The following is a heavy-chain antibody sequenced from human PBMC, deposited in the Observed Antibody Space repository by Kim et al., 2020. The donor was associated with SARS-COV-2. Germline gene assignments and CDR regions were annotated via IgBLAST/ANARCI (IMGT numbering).Heavy chain of an antibody. V-gene: IGHV3-21*01. CDR3: AREKRDYFYYDSSGYSPFMDY. Sequence: GGSLRLSCAASGFTFSSYSMNWVRQAPGKGLEWVSSISSSSSYIYYADSVKGRFTISRDNAKNSLYLQMNSLRAEDTAVYYCAREKRDYFYYDSSGYSPFMDYWGQGTLVTVSS. CDR1: GFTFSSYS. J-gene: IGHJ4*02. D-gene: IGHD3-22*01. CDR2: ISSSSSYI.